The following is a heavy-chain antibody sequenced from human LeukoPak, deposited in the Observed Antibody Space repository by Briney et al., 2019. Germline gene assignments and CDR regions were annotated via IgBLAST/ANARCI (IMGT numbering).Heavy chain of an antibody. CDR3: ARTTMVRGGYYYYYGMDV. CDR1: GGSISSGSYY. CDR2: INHSGST. J-gene: IGHJ6*04. V-gene: IGHV4-39*07. Sequence: PSETLSLTCTVSGGSISSGSYYWSWIRQPPGKGLEWIGEINHSGSTNYNPSLKSRVTISVDTSKNQFSLKLSSVTAADTAVYYCARTTMVRGGYYYYYGMDVWGKGTTVTVSS. D-gene: IGHD3-10*01.